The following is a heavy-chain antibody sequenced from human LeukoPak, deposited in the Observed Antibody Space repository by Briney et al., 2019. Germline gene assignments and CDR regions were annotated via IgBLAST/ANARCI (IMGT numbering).Heavy chain of an antibody. CDR2: ITYDGTDK. CDR1: GFSFSYYG. J-gene: IGHJ4*02. Sequence: GGSLRLSCAASGFSFSYYGMHWVRQAPGKGLEWVAFITYDGTDKYYADSVKGRFTISKDNSKNTLYLQMNSLTAEDTAVYYCVKGLLYYFDYWGQGTLVTVSS. D-gene: IGHD2-15*01. CDR3: VKGLLYYFDY. V-gene: IGHV3-30*02.